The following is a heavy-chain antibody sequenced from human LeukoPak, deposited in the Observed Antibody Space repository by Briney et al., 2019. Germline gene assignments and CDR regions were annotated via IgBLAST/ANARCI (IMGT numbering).Heavy chain of an antibody. CDR2: ISDSGGST. CDR3: AKDGFDY. V-gene: IGHV3-23*01. CDR1: GFTFSSSA. J-gene: IGHJ4*02. Sequence: PGGSLRLSCAASGFTFSSSAMSWVRQAPGKGLEWVSAISDSGGSTKYADSVKGRFTIPRDNSKNTLYMQMNSLRAEDTAVYYCAKDGFDYWGQGTLVTVSS.